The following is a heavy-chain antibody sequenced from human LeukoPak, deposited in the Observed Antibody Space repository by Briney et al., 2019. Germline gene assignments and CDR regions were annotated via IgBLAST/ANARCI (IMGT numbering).Heavy chain of an antibody. Sequence: SETLSLTCAVYGGSFSGYYWSWIRQPPGKGLEWIGEINHSGSTNYNLSLKSRVTISVDTSKNQFSLKLSSVTAADTAVYYCARGPDWFDPWGQGTLVTVSS. V-gene: IGHV4-34*01. CDR3: ARGPDWFDP. CDR1: GGSFSGYY. J-gene: IGHJ5*02. CDR2: INHSGST.